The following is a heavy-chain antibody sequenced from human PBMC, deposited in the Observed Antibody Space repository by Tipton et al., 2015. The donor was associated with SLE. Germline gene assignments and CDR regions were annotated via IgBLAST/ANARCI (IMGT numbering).Heavy chain of an antibody. V-gene: IGHV4-39*07. CDR1: GASITSGNNY. J-gene: IGHJ4*02. D-gene: IGHD4-17*01. CDR2: LNHGGSI. Sequence: TLSLTCTVSGASITSGNNYWSWIRQPPGKGLEWVGELNHGGSINYNPSLESRVTISIDTSKNQFSLKLSSVTAADTAVYYCAKGRQKNYADHAYWGQGTLVTVSS. CDR3: AKGRQKNYADHAY.